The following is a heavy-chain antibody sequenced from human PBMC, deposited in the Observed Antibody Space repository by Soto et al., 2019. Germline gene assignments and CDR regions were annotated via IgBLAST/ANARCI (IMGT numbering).Heavy chain of an antibody. Sequence: QVQLQESGPGLVKPSETLSLTCTVSGGSISSYYWSWIRQPPGKGLEWIGFIFYSGSTSYNPSLKHRVTLSIDTSEYQFSLKLNAVTDADTAVYYCASMIGDPVLSFDSWGQGTLVAVSS. CDR1: GGSISSYY. CDR3: ASMIGDPVLSFDS. CDR2: IFYSGST. D-gene: IGHD3-10*02. V-gene: IGHV4-59*01. J-gene: IGHJ5*01.